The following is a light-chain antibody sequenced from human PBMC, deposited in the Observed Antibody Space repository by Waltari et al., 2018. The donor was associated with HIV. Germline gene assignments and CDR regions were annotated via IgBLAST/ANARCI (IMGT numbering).Light chain of an antibody. CDR3: QQYGSSPQT. V-gene: IGKV3-20*01. J-gene: IGKJ1*01. CDR1: RTVSSNF. CDR2: GAS. Sequence: EIVLTQSPGTLSLSPGERATLSCRASRTVSSNFLAWYQQKPGQAPRLLIYGASSRATGIPDRFRGSGSGTYFTLTITRLAPEDFALYYCQQYGSSPQTFGQGTKVEIK.